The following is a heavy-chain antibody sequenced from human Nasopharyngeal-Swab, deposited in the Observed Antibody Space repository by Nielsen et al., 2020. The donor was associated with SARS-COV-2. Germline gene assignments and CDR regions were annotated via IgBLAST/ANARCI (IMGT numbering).Heavy chain of an antibody. J-gene: IGHJ6*02. Sequence: WIRQPPGKGLEWVAVIPYDGSNKYYADSVKGRFTISRDNSKNTLYLQMNSLRAEDTAVYYCAKGGYSGYDPLGMDVWGQGTTVTVSS. CDR2: IPYDGSNK. CDR3: AKGGYSGYDPLGMDV. D-gene: IGHD5-12*01. V-gene: IGHV3-30*18.